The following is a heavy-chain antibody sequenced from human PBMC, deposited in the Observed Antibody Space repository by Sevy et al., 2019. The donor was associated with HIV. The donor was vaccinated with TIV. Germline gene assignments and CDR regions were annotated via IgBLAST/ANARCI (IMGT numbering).Heavy chain of an antibody. V-gene: IGHV3-23*01. Sequence: GGSLRLSCAASGFTFSSYAMNWVRQAPGKGLEWVSGISGSGGSGDKTNYADSVKGRSTISRDDSKNSLYLQLNSLRAEDTAIYYCARKYDSSGYFDYWGQGTLVTVSS. CDR2: ISGSGGSGDKT. CDR3: ARKYDSSGYFDY. J-gene: IGHJ4*02. D-gene: IGHD3-22*01. CDR1: GFTFSSYA.